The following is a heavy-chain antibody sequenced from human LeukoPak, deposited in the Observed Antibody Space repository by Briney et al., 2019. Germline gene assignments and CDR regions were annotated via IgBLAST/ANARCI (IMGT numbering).Heavy chain of an antibody. Sequence: PGGPLRLSCAASGFTFSSYAMSWVRQAPGKGLEWVSAISGSGGSTYYADSVKGRFTISRDNSKYTMYLQMNSLRAEDTPIYNCAKECGPISGDYMAVWGKGTAVTVSS. D-gene: IGHD2-21*01. CDR2: ISGSGGST. J-gene: IGHJ6*03. CDR3: AKECGPISGDYMAV. CDR1: GFTFSSYA. V-gene: IGHV3-23*01.